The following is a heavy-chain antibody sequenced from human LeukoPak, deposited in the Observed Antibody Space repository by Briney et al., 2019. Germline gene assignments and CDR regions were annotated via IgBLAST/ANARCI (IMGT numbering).Heavy chain of an antibody. CDR2: IYPGDSDT. J-gene: IGHJ4*02. D-gene: IGHD5-18*01. V-gene: IGHV5-51*01. CDR3: ARHKERGYSYGQGTDFDY. CDR1: GSRFTSYW. Sequence: SGASLKTSCKGSGSRFTSYWIGWVRPLRGRGLGWVGIIYPGDSDTRYSPSFQGQVTISADKSISTSYLQWSSLKASDTAMYYCARHKERGYSYGQGTDFDYWGQGTLVTVSS.